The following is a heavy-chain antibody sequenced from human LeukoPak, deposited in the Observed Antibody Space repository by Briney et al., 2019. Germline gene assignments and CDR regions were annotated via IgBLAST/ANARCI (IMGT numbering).Heavy chain of an antibody. D-gene: IGHD4-17*01. Sequence: GGSLRLSCAASGFTFSSYATSWVRQAPGKGLEWVSAISGSGSSTYYADSVKGRFTISRDSSKNTLYLQMNSLRADDTAVYYCTRDPTVTTSDCWGQGTLVTVSS. CDR3: TRDPTVTTSDC. CDR2: ISGSGSST. V-gene: IGHV3-23*01. CDR1: GFTFSSYA. J-gene: IGHJ4*02.